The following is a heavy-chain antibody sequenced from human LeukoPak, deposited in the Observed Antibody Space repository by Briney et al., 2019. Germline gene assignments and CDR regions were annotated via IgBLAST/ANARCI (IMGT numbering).Heavy chain of an antibody. CDR3: ATPRGYCSSTSCYNDDYYYYMDV. CDR1: GGTFSSYA. V-gene: IGHV1-69*05. Sequence: ASVKVSCKASGGTFSSYAISWVRQAPGQGLEWMGGIIPIFGTANYAQKFQGRVTITTDESTSTAYMELSSLRSEDTAVYYCATPRGYCSSTSCYNDDYYYYMDVWGKRDHGHRLL. CDR2: IIPIFGTA. D-gene: IGHD2-2*02. J-gene: IGHJ6*03.